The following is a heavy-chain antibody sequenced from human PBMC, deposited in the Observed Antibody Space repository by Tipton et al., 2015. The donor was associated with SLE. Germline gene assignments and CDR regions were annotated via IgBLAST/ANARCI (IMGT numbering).Heavy chain of an antibody. J-gene: IGHJ3*02. Sequence: GSLRLSCAASGFTFSSYSMNWVRQAPGKGLEWVSSISSSSSYIYYADSVKGRFTISRDNAKNSLYLQMNSLRAEDTAVYYCARENNGETGAFDIWGQGTMVTVSS. CDR2: ISSSSSYI. D-gene: IGHD1/OR15-1a*01. V-gene: IGHV3-21*01. CDR1: GFTFSSYS. CDR3: ARENNGETGAFDI.